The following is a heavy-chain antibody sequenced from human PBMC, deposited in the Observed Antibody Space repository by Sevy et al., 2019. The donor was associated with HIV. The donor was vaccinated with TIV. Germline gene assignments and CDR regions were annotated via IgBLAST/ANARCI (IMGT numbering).Heavy chain of an antibody. J-gene: IGHJ4*02. Sequence: GGSLRLSCAASGFTFSSYSMNWVRHAPGKGLEWVSSISSSSSYIYYADSVKGRFTISRDNAKNSLYLQMNSLRAEDTAVYYCARESIAAPPVDYWGQGTLVTVSS. V-gene: IGHV3-21*01. CDR3: ARESIAAPPVDY. D-gene: IGHD6-6*01. CDR2: ISSSSSYI. CDR1: GFTFSSYS.